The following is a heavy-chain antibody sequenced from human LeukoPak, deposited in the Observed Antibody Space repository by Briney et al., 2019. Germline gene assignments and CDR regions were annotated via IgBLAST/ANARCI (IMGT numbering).Heavy chain of an antibody. J-gene: IGHJ3*02. CDR1: GFSVRSNY. CDR3: ARDRYCSGGNCYGDAFDI. D-gene: IGHD2-15*01. V-gene: IGHV3-53*01. CDR2: MYSGGST. Sequence: GGSLRLSCAASGFSVRSNYMSWVRQSPRKALEWVSIMYSGGSTDYADSVKGRFIIPRDHSKNTLYLQMNSLRAEDTAVHYCARDRYCSGGNCYGDAFDIWGQGTMVTVSS.